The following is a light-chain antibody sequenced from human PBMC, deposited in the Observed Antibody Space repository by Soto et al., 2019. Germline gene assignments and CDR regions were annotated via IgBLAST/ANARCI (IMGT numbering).Light chain of an antibody. CDR2: WAS. CDR1: QSLLYFSNNKND. V-gene: IGKV4-1*01. CDR3: QQSYSRPPT. Sequence: DIVMTQSPDSLAVSLGERATINCKSSQSLLYFSNNKNDLVWYQQKPGQPPKLLIYWASTRQSGVPERFSGSGSGTDFTLTISSLQAEDVAVYYCQQSYSRPPTFGQGTKVEI. J-gene: IGKJ1*01.